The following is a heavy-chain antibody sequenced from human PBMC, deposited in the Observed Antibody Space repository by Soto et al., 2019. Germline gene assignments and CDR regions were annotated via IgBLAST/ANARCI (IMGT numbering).Heavy chain of an antibody. Sequence: EVRLVETGGGLIQPGGSLRLSCAASGFLVTSNYMSWVRQAPGKGLEWVSVIYTVGTTYYADAVKGRFTISRDNSKNTLYLQMNSLRAEDTAVYYCARGPGAMGYYFDCWGQGTLVTVSS. D-gene: IGHD5-18*01. CDR2: IYTVGTT. J-gene: IGHJ4*02. CDR3: ARGPGAMGYYFDC. V-gene: IGHV3-53*02. CDR1: GFLVTSNY.